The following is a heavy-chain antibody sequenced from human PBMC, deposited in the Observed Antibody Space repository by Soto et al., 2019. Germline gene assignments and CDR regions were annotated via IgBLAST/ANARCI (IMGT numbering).Heavy chain of an antibody. V-gene: IGHV3-21*01. J-gene: IGHJ3*02. CDR3: ARERVVVTAIPREDAFDI. Sequence: GGSLRLSCAASGFTFSSYSMNWVRQAPGKGLEWVSSISSSSSYIYYADSVKGRFTISRDNAKNSLYLQMNSLRAEDTAVYYCARERVVVTAIPREDAFDIWGQGTMVTVSS. D-gene: IGHD2-21*02. CDR2: ISSSSSYI. CDR1: GFTFSSYS.